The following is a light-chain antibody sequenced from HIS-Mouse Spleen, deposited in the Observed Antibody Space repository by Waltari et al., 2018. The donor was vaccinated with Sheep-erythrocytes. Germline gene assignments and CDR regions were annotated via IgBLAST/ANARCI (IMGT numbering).Light chain of an antibody. V-gene: IGLV2-23*01. Sequence: QSALTQPASVSGSPGQSITISCTGTSSDVGSYNLVSWYQPHPGKAPKLMIYEGSKRPSGVSNSFSGSKSGDTASLTISGLQAEDEADYYCCSYAGSSTPWVFGGGTKLTVL. CDR1: SSDVGSYNL. J-gene: IGLJ3*02. CDR2: EGS. CDR3: CSYAGSSTPWV.